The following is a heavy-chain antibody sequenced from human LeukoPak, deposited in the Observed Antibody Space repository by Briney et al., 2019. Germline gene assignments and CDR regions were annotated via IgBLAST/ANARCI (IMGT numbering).Heavy chain of an antibody. CDR1: GFTFSVYG. Sequence: GGSLRLSCAASGFTFSVYGMHWLRQAPGKGLEWVAVIWNDGSYKYYADSVKGRFTISRDKSKNTLFLQMNSLRADDTAVYYCATDVGLQSFFDYWGQGTLVTVSS. J-gene: IGHJ4*02. V-gene: IGHV3-33*01. CDR3: ATDVGLQSFFDY. D-gene: IGHD4-11*01. CDR2: IWNDGSYK.